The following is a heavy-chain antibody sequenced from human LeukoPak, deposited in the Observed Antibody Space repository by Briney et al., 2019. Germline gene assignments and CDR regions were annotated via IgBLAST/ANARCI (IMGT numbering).Heavy chain of an antibody. CDR3: ARREAVAQFDY. CDR2: IIPIFGTA. Sequence: ASVKVSCKASGGTFSSYAISWVRQAPGQGLEWMGGIIPIFGTANYAQKFQGGVTITRDTSASTAYMELSSLRSEDTAVYYCARREAVAQFDYWGQGTLVTVSS. CDR1: GGTFSSYA. D-gene: IGHD6-19*01. V-gene: IGHV1-69*05. J-gene: IGHJ4*02.